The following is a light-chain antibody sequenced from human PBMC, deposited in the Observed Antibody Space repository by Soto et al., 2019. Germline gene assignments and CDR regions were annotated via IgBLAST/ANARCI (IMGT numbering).Light chain of an antibody. Sequence: IVLTQSPGTLSLSPGERATLSCRARQSVSSAFFAWYQQKPGQPLRLLIYAAASRATGIPDRFSGSGSATDFTLTISRLEPEDFAVYYCQQYGDSPPTFGRGTK. J-gene: IGKJ2*01. CDR2: AAA. CDR1: QSVSSAF. V-gene: IGKV3-20*01. CDR3: QQYGDSPPT.